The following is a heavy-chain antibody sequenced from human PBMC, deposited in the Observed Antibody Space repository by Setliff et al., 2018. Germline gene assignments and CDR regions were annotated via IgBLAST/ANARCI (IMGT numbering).Heavy chain of an antibody. J-gene: IGHJ3*02. CDR1: GGSISSGDYY. CDR3: ARAHSDIVVVPAAMRDAFDI. D-gene: IGHD2-2*01. V-gene: IGHV4-30-4*08. CDR2: IYYSGST. Sequence: PSETLSLTCTVSGGSISSGDYYWSWIRQPPGKGLEWIGYIYYSGSTYYNPSPKSRVTISVDTSKNQFSLKLSSVTAADTAVYYCARAHSDIVVVPAAMRDAFDIWGQGTMGTVSS.